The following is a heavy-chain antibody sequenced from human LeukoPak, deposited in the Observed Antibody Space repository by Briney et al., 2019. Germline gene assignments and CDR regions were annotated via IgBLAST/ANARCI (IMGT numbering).Heavy chain of an antibody. CDR1: GGSFSDYS. Sequence: SETLSLTCAAYGGSFSDYSWTWIRQPPGKGLQWIGEINHSGGTNHNPSLMSRVIMSVDTSKNQIPLKLSSVTAADTAVYYCARGGSSSWPFDYWGQGTLVTVSS. CDR2: INHSGGT. V-gene: IGHV4-34*01. J-gene: IGHJ4*02. CDR3: ARGGSSSWPFDY. D-gene: IGHD6-13*01.